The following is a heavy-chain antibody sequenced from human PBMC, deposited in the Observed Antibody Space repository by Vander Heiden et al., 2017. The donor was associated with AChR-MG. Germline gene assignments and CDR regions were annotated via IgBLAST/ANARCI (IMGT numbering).Heavy chain of an antibody. CDR3: ARVGITMIVVAPPSKLDWFDP. CDR2: INHSGST. J-gene: IGHJ5*02. D-gene: IGHD3-22*01. CDR1: GGSFSGYY. Sequence: QVQLQQWGAGLLKPSETLSLTCAVYGGSFSGYYWSWIRQPPGKGLEWIGEINHSGSTNYNPSLKSRVTISVDTSKNQFSLKLSSVTAADTAVYYCARVGITMIVVAPPSKLDWFDPWGQGNLVTVSS. V-gene: IGHV4-34*01.